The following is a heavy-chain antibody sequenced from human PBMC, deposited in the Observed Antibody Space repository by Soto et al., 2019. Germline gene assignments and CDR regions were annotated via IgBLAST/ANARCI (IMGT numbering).Heavy chain of an antibody. V-gene: IGHV1-69*13. D-gene: IGHD5-18*01. J-gene: IGHJ5*02. CDR3: ASSGPSALYSYGSTGGRSWFDP. Sequence: ASVKVSCKASGGTFSSYAISWVRQAPGQGLEWMGGIIPIFGTANYAQKFQGRVTITADESTSTAYMELSSLRSEDTAVYYCASSGPSALYSYGSTGGRSWFDPWGQGTLVTVSS. CDR2: IIPIFGTA. CDR1: GGTFSSYA.